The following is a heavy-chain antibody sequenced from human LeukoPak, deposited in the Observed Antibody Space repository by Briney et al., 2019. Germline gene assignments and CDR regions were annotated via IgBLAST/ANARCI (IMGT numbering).Heavy chain of an antibody. Sequence: GSLRLSCAASGFTFSSYAMSWVRQPPGKGLEWIGNIYYSGSTNCNPSLTSRVTMSVDTSKNQFSLKLSSVTAADTAVYYCARLYSSGWPDYFDYWGQGTLVTVSS. J-gene: IGHJ4*02. CDR2: IYYSGST. CDR3: ARLYSSGWPDYFDY. D-gene: IGHD6-19*01. CDR1: GFTFSSYA. V-gene: IGHV4-59*04.